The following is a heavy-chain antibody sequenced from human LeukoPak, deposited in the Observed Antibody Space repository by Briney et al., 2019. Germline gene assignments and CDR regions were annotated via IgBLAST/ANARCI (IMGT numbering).Heavy chain of an antibody. D-gene: IGHD6-13*01. J-gene: IGHJ4*02. CDR1: GGSFSGYY. Sequence: PSETLSLTCAVYGGSFSGYYWSWIRQPPGKGLEWIGEINHSGSTNYNPSLKSRVTISVDTSKNQFSLKLSSVTAADTAVYYCARLIAAAGTSGESGYYFDYWGQGTLVTVSS. CDR3: ARLIAAAGTSGESGYYFDY. CDR2: INHSGST. V-gene: IGHV4-34*01.